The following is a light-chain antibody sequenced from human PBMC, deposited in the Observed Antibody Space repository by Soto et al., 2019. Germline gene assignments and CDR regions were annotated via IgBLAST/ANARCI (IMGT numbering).Light chain of an antibody. CDR3: QQYNKWPIT. Sequence: IVITHSPATLSVSPLETATLSFMSSHSVVITYLVWYQQKPGQAPRLLIYGASTRATGIPARFSGSGSGTGFTLTISSLQSEDYAFYYCQQYNKWPITFGQGTRLEI. V-gene: IGKV3-15*01. J-gene: IGKJ5*01. CDR1: HSVVITY. CDR2: GAS.